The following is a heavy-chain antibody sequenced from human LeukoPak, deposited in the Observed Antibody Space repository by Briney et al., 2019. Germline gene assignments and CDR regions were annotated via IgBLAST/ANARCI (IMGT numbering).Heavy chain of an antibody. Sequence: GGSLRLSCAASGFTVFSNYMSWVRQAPGKGLEWVSVIYSGGSTYYADSVKGRFTISRANSKNTLYLQMDSLRAEDTAVYYCARRSGSSWSDAFDIWGQGTMVTVSS. CDR2: IYSGGST. CDR3: ARRSGSSWSDAFDI. D-gene: IGHD6-13*01. J-gene: IGHJ3*02. CDR1: GFTVFSNY. V-gene: IGHV3-53*01.